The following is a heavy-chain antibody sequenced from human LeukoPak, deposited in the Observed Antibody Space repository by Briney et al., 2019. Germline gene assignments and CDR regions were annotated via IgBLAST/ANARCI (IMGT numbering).Heavy chain of an antibody. D-gene: IGHD6-19*01. CDR1: GGSISTYY. CDR2: IDNRGNT. Sequence: SETLSLTCTVPGGSISTYYWSWIRQPPGNGLEWIGYIDNRGNTKYNPSLKSRVTISLNTSKNQVSLVLSSVTAADTALYYCARHEAIAGLDYWGLGTLVTVSS. J-gene: IGHJ4*02. V-gene: IGHV4-59*08. CDR3: ARHEAIAGLDY.